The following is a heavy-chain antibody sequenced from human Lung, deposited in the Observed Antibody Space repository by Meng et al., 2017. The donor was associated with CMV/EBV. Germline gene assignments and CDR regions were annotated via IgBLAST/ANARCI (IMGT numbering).Heavy chain of an antibody. J-gene: IGHJ5*02. CDR1: GFTFSSYA. V-gene: IGHV3-23*01. CDR2: ISGSGGST. D-gene: IGHD1-26*01. Sequence: SGFTFSSYAMSWVRQAPGKGLEWVSAISGSGGSTYYADSVKGRFTISRDNSKNTLYLQMNSLRAEDTAVYYCAKGNSGSYYYRFDPWGQGTLVTVSS. CDR3: AKGNSGSYYYRFDP.